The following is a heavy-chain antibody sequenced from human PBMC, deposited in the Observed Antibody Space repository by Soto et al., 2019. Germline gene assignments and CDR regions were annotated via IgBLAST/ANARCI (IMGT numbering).Heavy chain of an antibody. Sequence: PSETLSLTCTVSGGSISSYYWSWIRQPPGKGPEWIGYIYYSGSTNYNPSLKSRVTISVDTSKNQFSLKLSSVTAADTAVYYCARDNKYYFDYWGQGTLVTVSS. J-gene: IGHJ4*02. V-gene: IGHV4-59*01. CDR2: IYYSGST. CDR3: ARDNKYYFDY. CDR1: GGSISSYY.